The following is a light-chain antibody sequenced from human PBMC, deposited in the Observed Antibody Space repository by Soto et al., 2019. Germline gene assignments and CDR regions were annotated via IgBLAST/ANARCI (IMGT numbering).Light chain of an antibody. CDR1: QSIGMF. J-gene: IGKJ2*01. CDR2: DGY. V-gene: IGKV1-5*01. CDR3: QQYDTYFRYA. Sequence: DIQMTQSPSSLSASVGDTVTITCRASQSIGMFSSWYQQKPGKAPKLLIYDGYTLESGVPSRFSGSGSGTEFTLTIGSLQPDDFANYYCQQYDTYFRYAFGQGTKLDIK.